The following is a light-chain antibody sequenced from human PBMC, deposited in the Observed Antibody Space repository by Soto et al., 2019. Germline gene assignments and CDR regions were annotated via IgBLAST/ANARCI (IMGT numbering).Light chain of an antibody. CDR2: GNN. J-gene: IGLJ7*01. CDR3: QSYDSSLSAWV. Sequence: QSVLTQPPSVSGAPGQRVTISCTGSGSNIGAGSDVHWYQHLPGTAPKLLIFGNNNRPSGVPDRFSGSKSGTSASLAITGLQAEDEADYYCQSYDSSLSAWVFGGGTQLT. CDR1: GSNIGAGSD. V-gene: IGLV1-40*01.